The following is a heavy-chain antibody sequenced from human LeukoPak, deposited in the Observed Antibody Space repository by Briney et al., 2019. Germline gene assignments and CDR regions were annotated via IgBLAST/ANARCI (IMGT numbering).Heavy chain of an antibody. CDR3: AKDQLAARPRGRLDY. V-gene: IGHV3-23*01. CDR2: ISGSGGST. J-gene: IGHJ4*02. Sequence: PGGSLRLSCAASGLTVSSNYMSWVRQAPGKGLEWVSAISGSGGSTYYADSVKGRFTISRDNSKNTLYLQMNSLRAEDTAVYYCAKDQLAARPRGRLDYWGQGTLVTVSS. D-gene: IGHD6-6*01. CDR1: GLTVSSNY.